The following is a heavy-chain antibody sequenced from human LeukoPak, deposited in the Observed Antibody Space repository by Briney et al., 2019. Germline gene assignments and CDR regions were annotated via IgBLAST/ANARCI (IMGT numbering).Heavy chain of an antibody. D-gene: IGHD5-24*01. CDR3: ARNRDGYNSFDY. CDR1: GGSISSGNYY. J-gene: IGHJ4*02. V-gene: IGHV4-61*02. Sequence: SQTLSLTCTVSGGSISSGNYYWSWIRQPAGKGLEWIGRIYTSGSTNYNPSLRSRVTISVDTSKNHFSLKLSSVTAADTAVYYCARNRDGYNSFDYWAREPWSPSPQ. CDR2: IYTSGST.